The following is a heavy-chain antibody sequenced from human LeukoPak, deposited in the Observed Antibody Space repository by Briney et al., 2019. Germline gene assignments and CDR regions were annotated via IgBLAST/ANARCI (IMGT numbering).Heavy chain of an antibody. CDR1: GYTFTGYY. V-gene: IGHV1-2*02. J-gene: IGHJ3*02. CDR3: AATRIVVVVAAARAAAFDT. D-gene: IGHD2-15*01. CDR2: INPNSGGT. Sequence: ASVKVSCKASGYTFTGYYMHWVRQAPGQGLEWMGWINPNSGGTNYAQKFQGRVTMTRDTSISTAYMELSRLRSDDTAVYYCAATRIVVVVAAARAAAFDTWGQGTMVTVSS.